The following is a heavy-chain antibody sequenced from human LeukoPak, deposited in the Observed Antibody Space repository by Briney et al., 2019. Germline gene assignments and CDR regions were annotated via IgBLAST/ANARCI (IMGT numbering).Heavy chain of an antibody. J-gene: IGHJ4*02. D-gene: IGHD1-26*01. CDR3: ARQKWELLLVDY. CDR1: GFAFSSHS. CDR2: ISYDGSNK. V-gene: IGHV3-30*03. Sequence: PGGSLRLSCVASGFAFSSHSMSWVRQAPGKGLEWVAVISYDGSNKYYADSVKGRFTISRDNSKNTLYLQMNSLRAEDTAVYYCARQKWELLLVDYWGQGTLVTVSS.